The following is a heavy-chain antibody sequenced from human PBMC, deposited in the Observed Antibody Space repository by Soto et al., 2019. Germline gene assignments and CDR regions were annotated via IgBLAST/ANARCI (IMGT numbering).Heavy chain of an antibody. D-gene: IGHD5-12*01. J-gene: IGHJ6*02. V-gene: IGHV4-31*03. CDR2: IYYSGST. Sequence: QVQLQESGPGLVKPSQTLSLTCTVSGGSISSGGYYWSWIRQHPGKGLEWIGYIYYSGSTYYNPSLKSRVTRPVDTTKNQFPLKLSSVTAADPAVYYCARPDIVATGYGMDGWGQGTTVTVSS. CDR1: GGSISSGGYY. CDR3: ARPDIVATGYGMDG.